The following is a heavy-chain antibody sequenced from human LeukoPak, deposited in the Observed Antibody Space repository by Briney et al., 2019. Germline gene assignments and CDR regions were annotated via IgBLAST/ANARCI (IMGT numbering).Heavy chain of an antibody. CDR1: GGSFSDYY. J-gene: IGHJ6*02. Sequence: SETLSLTCAVYGGSFSDYYWSWLRQPPGKGLEWIGEINHSGSTNYNPSLKSRVTISVDTSKNQFSLKLSSVTAADTAVYYCARAPRSSPYYYYYYGMDVWGQGTTVTVSS. V-gene: IGHV4-34*01. D-gene: IGHD6-6*01. CDR2: INHSGST. CDR3: ARAPRSSPYYYYYYGMDV.